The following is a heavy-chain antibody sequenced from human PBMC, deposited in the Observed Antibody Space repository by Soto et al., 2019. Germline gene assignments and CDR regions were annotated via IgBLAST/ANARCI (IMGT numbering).Heavy chain of an antibody. Sequence: PGGSLRLSCAASGFTFSSYAMHWVRQAPGKGLEWVAVISYDGNNKYYADSVKGRFTISRDNSKNTLYLQMNSLRTEDTAVYYCAGALVYSSGWYFWGQGALVTVSS. CDR1: GFTFSSYA. D-gene: IGHD6-19*01. J-gene: IGHJ4*02. V-gene: IGHV3-30-3*01. CDR2: ISYDGNNK. CDR3: AGALVYSSGWYF.